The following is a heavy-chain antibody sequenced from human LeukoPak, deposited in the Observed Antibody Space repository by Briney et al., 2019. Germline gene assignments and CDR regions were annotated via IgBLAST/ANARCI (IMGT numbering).Heavy chain of an antibody. J-gene: IGHJ3*02. CDR1: GXSISSYY. CDR2: IYYSGHT. CDR3: ARADYYDSSGHYGDAFDI. V-gene: IGHV4-59*08. Sequence: SSETLSLTCTVSGXSISSYYWSWIRQPPGKGLEWIGYIYYSGHTNYNPSLRSRVTISLDTSKNQFSLRLSSVTAADTAVYYCARADYYDSSGHYGDAFDIWGQGTMVTVSS. D-gene: IGHD3-22*01.